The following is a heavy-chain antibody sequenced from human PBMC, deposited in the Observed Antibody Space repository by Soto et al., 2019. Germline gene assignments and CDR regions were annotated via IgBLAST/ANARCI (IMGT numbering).Heavy chain of an antibody. V-gene: IGHV3-7*03. D-gene: IGHD2-21*02. J-gene: IGHJ6*02. CDR1: GFTFSNAW. Sequence: PGRSLRLSCAGSGFTFSNAWMSWVRQAPGKGLEWVANIKQDGSEKYYVDSVKGRFTISRDNAKNSLYLQMNSLRAEDTAVYYCAREETAWPLAYGLDVWGQGTTVTVSS. CDR2: IKQDGSEK. CDR3: AREETAWPLAYGLDV.